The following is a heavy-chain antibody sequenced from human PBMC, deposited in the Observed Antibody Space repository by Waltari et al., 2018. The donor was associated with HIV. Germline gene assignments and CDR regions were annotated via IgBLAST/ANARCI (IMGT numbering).Heavy chain of an antibody. J-gene: IGHJ4*02. CDR1: GYRVQTYW. CDR3: ARPGLAYCGGDCYYHF. CDR2: VYPGDSET. Sequence: VQLVQSGTEVKKPGESLTISCQASGYRVQTYWLAWVRQRPGKGLEWMGIVYPGDSETRYSPSFEGQVTISVDKSIATAYLQWSSLKASDSAVYYCARPGLAYCGGDCYYHFWGQGTLVSVSS. D-gene: IGHD2-21*02. V-gene: IGHV5-51*01.